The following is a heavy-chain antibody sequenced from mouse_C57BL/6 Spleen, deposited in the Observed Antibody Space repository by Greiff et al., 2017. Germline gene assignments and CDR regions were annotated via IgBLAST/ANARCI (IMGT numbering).Heavy chain of an antibody. CDR2: ISDGGSYT. CDR1: GFTFSSYA. CDR3: ARDYGSSYVDYAMDY. V-gene: IGHV5-4*01. Sequence: DVHLVESGGGLVKPGGSLKLSCAASGFTFSSYAMSWVRQTPEKRLEWVATISDGGSYTYYPDTVKGRFTISRDNAKNNLYLQMSHLKSEDTAMYYCARDYGSSYVDYAMDYWGQGTSVTVSS. J-gene: IGHJ4*01. D-gene: IGHD1-1*01.